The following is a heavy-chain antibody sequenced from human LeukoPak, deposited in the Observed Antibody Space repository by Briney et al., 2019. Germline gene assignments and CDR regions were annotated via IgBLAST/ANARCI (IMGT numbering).Heavy chain of an antibody. CDR2: SNSDGSST. D-gene: IGHD1-14*01. CDR3: ARSDNPREFDY. V-gene: IGHV3-74*01. Sequence: PGGSLRLSCATSGFTFSSYWMHWVRQAPGKGLVWVSRSNSDGSSTIYADSVKGRFTISRDNAKNTLYLQMNSLRAEDTAVYYCARSDNPREFDYWGQGTLVTVSS. J-gene: IGHJ4*02. CDR1: GFTFSSYW.